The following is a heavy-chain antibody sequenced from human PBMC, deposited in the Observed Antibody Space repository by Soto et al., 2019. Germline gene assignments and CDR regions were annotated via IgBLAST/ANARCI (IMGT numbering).Heavy chain of an antibody. CDR3: ARSRGYSYGHDY. V-gene: IGHV2-70*04. Sequence: PTLVNPTQTLTLTCTFSGFSLSTSGMRVSWIRQPPGKALEWLARIDWDDDKFYSTSLKTRLTISKDTSKNQVVLTMTNMDPVDTATYSCARSRGYSYGHDYWGQGTLVTVSS. D-gene: IGHD5-18*01. J-gene: IGHJ4*02. CDR2: IDWDDDK. CDR1: GFSLSTSGMR.